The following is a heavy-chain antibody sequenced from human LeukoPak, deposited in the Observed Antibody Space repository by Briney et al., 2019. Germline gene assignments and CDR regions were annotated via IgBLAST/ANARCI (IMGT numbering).Heavy chain of an antibody. CDR2: INPNSGGT. J-gene: IGHJ4*02. D-gene: IGHD3-22*01. CDR1: GYTFTDYY. Sequence: ASVKVSCKASGYTFTDYYMHWVRQAPGQGLEWMGWINPNSGGTNYAQKFQGRVTMTRDTPISTAYMELSRLRSDDTAFYYCARVNYDMSGYYHLDYWGQGTLVTVSS. V-gene: IGHV1-2*02. CDR3: ARVNYDMSGYYHLDY.